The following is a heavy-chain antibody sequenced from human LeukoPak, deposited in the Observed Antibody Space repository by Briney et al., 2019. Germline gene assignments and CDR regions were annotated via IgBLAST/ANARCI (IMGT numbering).Heavy chain of an antibody. CDR3: VNLGSSSWYSTGRYYFDY. CDR2: LNSNGGST. J-gene: IGHJ4*02. V-gene: IGHV3-64D*09. Sequence: GSLRLSCSASGFTFSSYAMHWVRQAPGKGLEYVSALNSNGGSTYYGDSVKGRFTISRDNSKNTLYLQMSSLRAEDTAVYYCVNLGSSSWYSTGRYYFDYWGQGTLVTVSS. D-gene: IGHD6-13*01. CDR1: GFTFSSYA.